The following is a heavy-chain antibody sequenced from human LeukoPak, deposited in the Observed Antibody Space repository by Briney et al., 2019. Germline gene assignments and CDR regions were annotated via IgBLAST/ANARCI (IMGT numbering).Heavy chain of an antibody. CDR1: GYTFTSYY. CDR2: INPSGGST. CDR3: ARGWNTMPRRNPDAFDI. J-gene: IGHJ3*02. D-gene: IGHD2-2*01. V-gene: IGHV1-46*01. Sequence: ASVKVSCKASGYTFTSYYMHWVRQAPGQGLEWMGIINPSGGSTSYAQKFQGRVTMTRDTSTSTVYMELSSLRSEDTAVYYCARGWNTMPRRNPDAFDIWGQGTMVTVSS.